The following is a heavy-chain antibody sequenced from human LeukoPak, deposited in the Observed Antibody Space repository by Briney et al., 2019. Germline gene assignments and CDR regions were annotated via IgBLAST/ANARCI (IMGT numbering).Heavy chain of an antibody. D-gene: IGHD3-22*01. V-gene: IGHV3-23*01. J-gene: IGHJ4*02. CDR3: AKDPGYYYDSSGSSSY. CDR2: ISGSGGGT. Sequence: VGSLRPSRAASGFTFSSYAMSWVRQAAGTGVGWVSAISGSGGGTYYADSVKGRFTISRDNSKNTLYLQMNSLRAEDTAVYYCAKDPGYYYDSSGSSSYWGQGTLVTVSS. CDR1: GFTFSSYA.